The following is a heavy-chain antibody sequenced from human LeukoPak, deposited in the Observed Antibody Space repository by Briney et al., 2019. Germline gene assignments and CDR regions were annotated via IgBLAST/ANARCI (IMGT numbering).Heavy chain of an antibody. CDR2: IYWDEDK. CDR3: AIWMTAVSTFDY. J-gene: IGHJ4*02. D-gene: IGHD2-21*02. CDR1: GFARSTRGLG. Sequence: SGPTLVKPTQTLTLTFNSSGFARSTRGLGVGWIRQPPGNALGCLGLIYWDEDKRYSPTMKSRITMSKDTNKMKVVLTITNMEPVEAATYYCAIWMTAVSTFDYWGQGTLVTVSS. V-gene: IGHV2-5*02.